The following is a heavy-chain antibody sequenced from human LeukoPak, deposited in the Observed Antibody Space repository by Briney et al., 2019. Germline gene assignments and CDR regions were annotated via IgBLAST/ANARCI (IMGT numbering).Heavy chain of an antibody. Sequence: GGSLRLSCAASGFTFSSYGMNWVRQAPGKGLEWVSSISSSSSYIYYADSVRGRFTISRDNAKNSLYLQMNSLRAEDTAVYYCARELYYYDSSGDYWGQGTLVTVSS. V-gene: IGHV3-21*01. D-gene: IGHD3-22*01. CDR2: ISSSSSYI. J-gene: IGHJ4*02. CDR3: ARELYYYDSSGDY. CDR1: GFTFSSYG.